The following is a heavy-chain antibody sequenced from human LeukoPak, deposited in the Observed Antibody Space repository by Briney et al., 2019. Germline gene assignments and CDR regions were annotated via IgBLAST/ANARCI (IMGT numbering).Heavy chain of an antibody. CDR1: GGSISVTNNF. CDR2: IYYNGNT. D-gene: IGHD1-26*01. J-gene: IGHJ4*02. CDR3: ASWMSSGSYFDY. Sequence: SETLSLTCTVSGGSISVTNNFWGWIRQPPGKGLEWIGTIYYNGNTYYNPSLKSRVTISVDTSKNQFSLNLSSVTAADTAVYYSASWMSSGSYFDYWGQGTLVTVSS. V-gene: IGHV4-39*07.